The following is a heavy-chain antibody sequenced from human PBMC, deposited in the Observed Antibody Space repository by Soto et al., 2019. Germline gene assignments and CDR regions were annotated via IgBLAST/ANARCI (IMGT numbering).Heavy chain of an antibody. D-gene: IGHD1-26*01. V-gene: IGHV3-33*01. CDR3: ARVVTGEYLDY. Sequence: GGSLRLSCAASGFTFSYYVIQWVRQAPGKGLEWVAVIWYDGSNKQYADSVKGRFTISRDNSKNTVYLQMNNLRAEDTAVYYCARVVTGEYLDYWGHGT. J-gene: IGHJ4*01. CDR1: GFTFSYYV. CDR2: IWYDGSNK.